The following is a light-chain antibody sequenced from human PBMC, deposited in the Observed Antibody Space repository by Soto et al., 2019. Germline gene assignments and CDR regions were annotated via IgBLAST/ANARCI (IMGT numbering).Light chain of an antibody. CDR3: ETWDSNTRV. Sequence: QLVLTQSSSASASLGSSVKLTCTLSSGHSSYIIAWHHQQPGKAPLYLMKLEGSGSYNKGRGVPDRFSGSSSGADRYLTISRLQFEDEANYYCETWDSNTRVFGGGTKLTVL. CDR1: SGHSSYI. V-gene: IGLV4-60*02. J-gene: IGLJ2*01. CDR2: LEGSGSY.